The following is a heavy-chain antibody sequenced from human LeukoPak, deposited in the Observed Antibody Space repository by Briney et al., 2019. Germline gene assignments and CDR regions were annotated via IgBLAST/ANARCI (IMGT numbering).Heavy chain of an antibody. CDR2: IYHSGST. V-gene: IGHV4-30-2*01. D-gene: IGHD3-22*01. CDR3: ARGGTYYYDSSGFP. CDR1: GGSISSGGYY. J-gene: IGHJ5*02. Sequence: SETLSLTCTVSGGSISSGGYYWSWIRQPPGKGLEWIGYIYHSGSTYYNPSLKSRVTISVDRSKNQFSLKLSSVTAADTAVYYCARGGTYYYDSSGFPWGQGTLVTVSS.